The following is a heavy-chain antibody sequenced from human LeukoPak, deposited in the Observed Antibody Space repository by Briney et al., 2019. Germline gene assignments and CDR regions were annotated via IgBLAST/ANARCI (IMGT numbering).Heavy chain of an antibody. J-gene: IGHJ4*02. Sequence: GGTLRLSCAASGFTFSIYSMNCVRQAPGKGLEWVSSISSSISYIYYADSVKGRFTISRDHAKTLLYLQMTRLRAADTAVYYCARDQDGHYPNYSAYWGQGTLVTVSS. CDR2: ISSSISYI. V-gene: IGHV3-21*01. D-gene: IGHD4-17*01. CDR1: GFTFSIYS. CDR3: ARDQDGHYPNYSAY.